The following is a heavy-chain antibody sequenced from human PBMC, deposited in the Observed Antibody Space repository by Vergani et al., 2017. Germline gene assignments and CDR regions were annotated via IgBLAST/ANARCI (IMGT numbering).Heavy chain of an antibody. V-gene: IGHV3-30-3*01. Sequence: QVQLVESGGGVVQPGRSLRLSCAASGFTFSSYAMHWVRQAPGKGLEWVAVISYEGSNKYYADSVKGRFTISRDNSKNTLYLQMNSLRAEDTAVYYCAKDWVLRYFENGNYYGMDVWGQGTTVTVSS. CDR1: GFTFSSYA. CDR2: ISYEGSNK. J-gene: IGHJ6*02. CDR3: AKDWVLRYFENGNYYGMDV. D-gene: IGHD3-9*01.